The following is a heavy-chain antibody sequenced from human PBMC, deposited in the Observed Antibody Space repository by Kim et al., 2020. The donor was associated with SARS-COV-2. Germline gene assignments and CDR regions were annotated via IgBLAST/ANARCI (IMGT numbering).Heavy chain of an antibody. Sequence: SETLSLTCTVSGGSISSSSYYWGWIRQPPGKGLEWIGSIYYSGSTYYNPSLKSRVTISVDTSKNQFSLKLSSVTAADTAVYYCARLGQWLVPFDYWGQGT. V-gene: IGHV4-39*01. J-gene: IGHJ4*02. CDR2: IYYSGST. CDR1: GGSISSSSYY. D-gene: IGHD6-19*01. CDR3: ARLGQWLVPFDY.